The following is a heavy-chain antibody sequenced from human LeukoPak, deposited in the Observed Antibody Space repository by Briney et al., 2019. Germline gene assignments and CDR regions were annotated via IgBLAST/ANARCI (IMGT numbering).Heavy chain of an antibody. V-gene: IGHV1-46*01. CDR2: INPSGGST. CDR3: ARGTAARPIGYGMDV. CDR1: GYTFTSYY. D-gene: IGHD6-6*01. Sequence: ASVKVSCKASGYTFTSYYMHWVRQAPGRGLEWMGIINPSGGSTSYAQKFQGRVTMTRDTSTSTVYMELSSLRSEDTAVYYCARGTAARPIGYGMDVWGQGTTVTVSS. J-gene: IGHJ6*02.